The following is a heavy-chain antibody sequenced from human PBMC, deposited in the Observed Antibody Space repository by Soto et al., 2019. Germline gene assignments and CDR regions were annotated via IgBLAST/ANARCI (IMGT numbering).Heavy chain of an antibody. CDR1: GFTFSNYV. CDR2: IAGNGGIL. V-gene: IGHV3-23*01. Sequence: GGSLRLSCVAPGFTFSNYVMSWVRQAPGKGLECVAAIAGNGGILYYTDSVKGRFSISRDNSKNTLHLQMNSLRAEDTAVYYCARRQFFSFDSWGQGILVTVSS. CDR3: ARRQFFSFDS. J-gene: IGHJ4*02. D-gene: IGHD6-19*01.